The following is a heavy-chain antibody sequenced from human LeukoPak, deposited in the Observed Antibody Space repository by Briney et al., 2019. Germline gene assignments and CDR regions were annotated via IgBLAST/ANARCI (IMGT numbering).Heavy chain of an antibody. D-gene: IGHD2-2*01. CDR1: GFTFSSYA. CDR3: ARDLGTHCSSISCPRGAFDY. J-gene: IGHJ4*02. Sequence: GGSLRLSCAASGFTFSSYAMHWVRQAPGKGLEWVAVISYDGSNKYYADSVKGRFTISRDNSKNTLYLQMNSLRAEDTAVYYCARDLGTHCSSISCPRGAFDYWGQGTLVTVSS. CDR2: ISYDGSNK. V-gene: IGHV3-30*04.